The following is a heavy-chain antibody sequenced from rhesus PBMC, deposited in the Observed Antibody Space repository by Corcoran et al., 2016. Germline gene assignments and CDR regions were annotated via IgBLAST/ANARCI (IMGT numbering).Heavy chain of an antibody. CDR3: STGYFRLDY. Sequence: QVQLVQSGAEVKKPGASVKLSCKASGYTFTNYHIKWVRQDPGQGLEWIGWINPSQGNTGYAQKFQGGVTMTRDTSTSTAYIELSSLRSEDTAVYYCSTGYFRLDYWGQGVLVTVSS. CDR1: GYTFTNYH. V-gene: IGHV1-200*01. CDR2: INPSQGNT. J-gene: IGHJ4*01. D-gene: IGHD3-3*01.